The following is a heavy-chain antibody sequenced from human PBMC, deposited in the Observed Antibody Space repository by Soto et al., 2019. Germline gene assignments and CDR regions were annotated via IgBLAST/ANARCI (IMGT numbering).Heavy chain of an antibody. CDR1: GGTFSSYA. CDR3: ARDRRGRYRYGRTPYGMDV. V-gene: IGHV1-69*13. D-gene: IGHD5-18*01. J-gene: IGHJ6*02. CDR2: IIPIFGTA. Sequence: ASVKVSCKASGGTFSSYAISWVRQAPGQGLEWMGGIIPIFGTANYAQKFQGRVTITADESTSTAYMELSSLRSEDTAVYYRARDRRGRYRYGRTPYGMDVWGQGTTVTVSS.